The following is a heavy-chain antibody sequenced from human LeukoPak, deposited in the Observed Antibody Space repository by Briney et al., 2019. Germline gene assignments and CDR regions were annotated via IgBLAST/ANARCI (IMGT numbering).Heavy chain of an antibody. V-gene: IGHV3-23*01. D-gene: IGHD3-22*01. CDR1: GFTFRSYA. J-gene: IGHJ3*02. CDR3: AKPPYYYDSSGYYYIDAFDI. CDR2: ISGSGGST. Sequence: GGSLRLSCAASGFTFRSYAMSWVRQAPGKGLEWVSAISGSGGSTYYADSVKGGFTISRDNSKNTLYLQMNSLRAEDTAVYYCAKPPYYYDSSGYYYIDAFDIWGQGTMVTVSS.